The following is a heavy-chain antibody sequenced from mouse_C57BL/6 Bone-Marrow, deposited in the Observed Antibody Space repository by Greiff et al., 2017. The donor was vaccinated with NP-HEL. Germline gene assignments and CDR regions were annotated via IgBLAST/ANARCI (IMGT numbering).Heavy chain of an antibody. CDR2: ISSGGDYI. V-gene: IGHV5-9-1*02. D-gene: IGHD2-3*01. J-gene: IGHJ4*01. CDR3: TRDNRWLLRDAMDY. CDR1: GFTFSSYA. Sequence: EVKVVESGEGLVKPGGSLKLSCAASGFTFSSYAMSWVRQTPEKRLEWVAYISSGGDYIYYADTVKGRFTISRDNARNTLYLQMSSLKSEDTAMYYCTRDNRWLLRDAMDYWGQGTSVTVSS.